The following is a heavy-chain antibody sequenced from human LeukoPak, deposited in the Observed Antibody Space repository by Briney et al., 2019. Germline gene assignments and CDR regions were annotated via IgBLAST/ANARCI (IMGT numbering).Heavy chain of an antibody. CDR3: AKDGIGRDIVATIRAADY. Sequence: GRSLRLSCAASGFTFSSYGMHWVRQAPGKGLEWVAVISYDGSNKYYADSVKGRFTISRDNSKNTLYLQMNSLRAEDTAVYYCAKDGIGRDIVATIRAADYWGQRTLVTVSS. V-gene: IGHV3-30*18. J-gene: IGHJ4*02. CDR1: GFTFSSYG. CDR2: ISYDGSNK. D-gene: IGHD5-12*01.